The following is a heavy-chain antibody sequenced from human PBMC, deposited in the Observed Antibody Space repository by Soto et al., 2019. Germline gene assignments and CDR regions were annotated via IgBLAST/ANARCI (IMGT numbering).Heavy chain of an antibody. CDR3: AHRTRVAAAADFDY. D-gene: IGHD6-13*01. Sequence: SCPTLVNPTQTLTLPCTFSGFSLSTSGVGVGWIRQPPGKALEWLALIYWNDDKRYSPSLKSRLTITKDTSKNQVVLIMTNMDPVDTATYYCAHRTRVAAAADFDYWGQGTLVTVSS. J-gene: IGHJ4*02. CDR2: IYWNDDK. V-gene: IGHV2-5*01. CDR1: GFSLSTSGVG.